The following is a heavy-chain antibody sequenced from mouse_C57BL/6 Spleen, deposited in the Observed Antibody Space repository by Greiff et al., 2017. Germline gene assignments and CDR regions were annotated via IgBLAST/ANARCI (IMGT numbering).Heavy chain of an antibody. CDR3: ARGYYYGSSPYAMDY. V-gene: IGHV1-78*01. CDR2: IYPRDGST. Sequence: VQLQQSDAELVKPGASVKISCKVSGYTFTDHTIHWMKQRPEQGLEWIGYIYPRDGSTKYNEKFKGKATLTADKSSSTAYMQLNSLTSEDSAVYFCARGYYYGSSPYAMDYWGQGTSVTVSS. J-gene: IGHJ4*01. D-gene: IGHD1-1*01. CDR1: GYTFTDHT.